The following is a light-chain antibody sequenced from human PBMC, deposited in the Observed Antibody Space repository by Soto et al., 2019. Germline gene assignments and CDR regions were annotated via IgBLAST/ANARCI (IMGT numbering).Light chain of an antibody. CDR3: QQYGSSGT. Sequence: EIVLTQSPGTLSLSPGERATLPCRASQSVSNNYLAWYQQKPGQAPRLLIYGASNRTTGIPDRFSGSGSGTDFTLTISRLEPEDFAVYYCQQYGSSGTFGQGTKLDIK. CDR1: QSVSNNY. J-gene: IGKJ1*01. V-gene: IGKV3-20*01. CDR2: GAS.